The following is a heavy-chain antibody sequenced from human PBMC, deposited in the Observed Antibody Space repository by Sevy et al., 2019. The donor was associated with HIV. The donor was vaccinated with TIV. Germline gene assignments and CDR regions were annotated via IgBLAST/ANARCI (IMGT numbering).Heavy chain of an antibody. D-gene: IGHD5-12*01. CDR1: GGSISSYY. J-gene: IGHJ4*02. CDR2: LYYSGIT. V-gene: IGHV4-59*01. CDR3: ARGLAYYFNY. Sequence: SETLSLTCTVSGGSISSYYWSWIRQPPEKGLEWIGYLYYSGITNYNPSLKSRVTISGDTSKNQFSLKLSSVTAADTAVYYCARGLAYYFNYWGQGTLVTVSS.